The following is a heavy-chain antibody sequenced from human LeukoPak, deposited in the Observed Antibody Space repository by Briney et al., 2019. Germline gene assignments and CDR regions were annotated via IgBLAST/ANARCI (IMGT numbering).Heavy chain of an antibody. CDR3: ARSSGGYYDSSGYSAY. Sequence: ASVKVSCKASGYTFTSYGISWVRQAPGQGLEWMGWISAYNGNTNYAQKLQGRVTTTTDTSTSTAYMELRSLRSDDTAVYYCARSSGGYYDSSGYSAYWGQGTLVTVSS. CDR1: GYTFTSYG. V-gene: IGHV1-18*01. J-gene: IGHJ4*02. D-gene: IGHD3-22*01. CDR2: ISAYNGNT.